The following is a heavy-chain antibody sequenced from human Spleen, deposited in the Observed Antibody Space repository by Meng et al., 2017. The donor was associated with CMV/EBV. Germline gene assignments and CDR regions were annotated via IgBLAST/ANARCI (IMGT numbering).Heavy chain of an antibody. V-gene: IGHV3-15*01. J-gene: IGHJ4*02. CDR2: IKSKTDGGTT. CDR1: GFTFSNAW. CDR3: TTDLAAAGPYNFDY. D-gene: IGHD6-13*01. Sequence: GESLKISCAASGFTFSNAWMSWVRQAPGKGLEWVGRIKSKTDGGTTDYAAPVKGRFTISRDDSKNTLYLQMNSLKTEDTAVYYCTTDLAAAGPYNFDYWGQGTLVTVSS.